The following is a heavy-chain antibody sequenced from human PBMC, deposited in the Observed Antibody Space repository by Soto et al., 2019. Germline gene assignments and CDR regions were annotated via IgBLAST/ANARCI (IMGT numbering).Heavy chain of an antibody. J-gene: IGHJ6*03. CDR2: ISSSGSTI. Sequence: GGSLRLSCAASGFTFSDYYMSWIRQAPGKGLEWVSYISSSGSTIYYADSVKGRFTISRDNAKNSLYLQMNSLRAEDTAVYYCARGEGFGGVIVTYYYYYMDVWGKGTTVTVSS. CDR3: ARGEGFGGVIVTYYYYYMDV. CDR1: GFTFSDYY. D-gene: IGHD3-16*02. V-gene: IGHV3-11*01.